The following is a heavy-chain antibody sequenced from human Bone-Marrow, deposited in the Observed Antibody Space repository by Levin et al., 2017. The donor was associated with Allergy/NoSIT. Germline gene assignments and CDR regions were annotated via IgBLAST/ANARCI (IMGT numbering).Heavy chain of an antibody. J-gene: IGHJ6*02. CDR1: GFTFDKSW. D-gene: IGHD3-9*01. CDR2: IKADGSEK. V-gene: IGHV3-7*01. Sequence: GGSLRLSCTASGFTFDKSWMSWVRQALGKGPEWVANIKADGSEKSYVDSVKGRFTISRENAQKSFFLQMDSLRAGDTAVYYCTRDASILTGSGRFGMDVWGRGTTVTVSS. CDR3: TRDASILTGSGRFGMDV.